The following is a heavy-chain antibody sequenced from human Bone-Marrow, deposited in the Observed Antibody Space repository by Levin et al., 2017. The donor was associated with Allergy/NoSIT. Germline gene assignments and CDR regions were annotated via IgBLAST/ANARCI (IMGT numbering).Heavy chain of an antibody. Sequence: GGSLRLSCAASGFTFSSYSMHWVRQAPGKGLEWVAVISYDGSNKYYADSVKGRFTISRDNSKNTLYLQMNSLRAEDTAVYYCAKDHGGWYYYYYGMDVWGQGTTVTVSS. V-gene: IGHV3-30*18. D-gene: IGHD6-19*01. CDR1: GFTFSSYS. J-gene: IGHJ6*02. CDR2: ISYDGSNK. CDR3: AKDHGGWYYYYYGMDV.